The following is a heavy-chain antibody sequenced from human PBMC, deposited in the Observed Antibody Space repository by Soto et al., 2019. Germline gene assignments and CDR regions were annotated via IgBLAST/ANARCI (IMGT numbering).Heavy chain of an antibody. J-gene: IGHJ6*03. D-gene: IGHD3-10*01. CDR2: INPNSGGT. V-gene: IGHV1-2*04. Sequence: ASVEVSCKASGYTFTGYYMHWVRQAPGQWLEWMGWINPNSGGTNYAQKFQGWVTMTRDTSISTAYMELSRLRSDDTAVYYCARDRGGDYYYYMDVWGKGTTVTVSS. CDR3: ARDRGGDYYYYMDV. CDR1: GYTFTGYY.